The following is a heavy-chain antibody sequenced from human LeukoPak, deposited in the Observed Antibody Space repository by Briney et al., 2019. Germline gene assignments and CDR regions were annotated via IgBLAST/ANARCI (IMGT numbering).Heavy chain of an antibody. V-gene: IGHV1-18*01. CDR1: GYTFTIYG. D-gene: IGHD3-10*01. CDR2: ISAYSGNT. J-gene: IGHJ4*02. Sequence: ASVKVSCKASGYTFTIYGVSWVRQAPGQGLEWMGWISAYSGNTNYAQKFQGRVTMTTDTSTNTAYMELRSLRSDDTAVYYCARALYGSGSYRNGEYYFDYWGQGTLVTVSS. CDR3: ARALYGSGSYRNGEYYFDY.